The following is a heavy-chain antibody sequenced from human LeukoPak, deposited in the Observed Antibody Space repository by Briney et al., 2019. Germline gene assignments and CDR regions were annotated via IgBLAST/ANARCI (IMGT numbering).Heavy chain of an antibody. CDR2: INPNSGGT. V-gene: IGHV1-2*03. CDR3: ARVRYSKGYYYYGMDV. J-gene: IGHJ6*02. CDR1: GYTFTGYY. D-gene: IGHD4-4*01. Sequence: LGASVKVSCKASGYTFTGYYMHWVRQAPGQGLEWMGWINPNSGGTNYAQKFQGRVTMTRDTSISTAYMELSRLRSDDTAVYYCARVRYSKGYYYYGMDVWGQGTTVTVSS.